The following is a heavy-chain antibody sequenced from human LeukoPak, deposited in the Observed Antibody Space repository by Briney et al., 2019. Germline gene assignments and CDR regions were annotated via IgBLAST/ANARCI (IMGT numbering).Heavy chain of an antibody. J-gene: IGHJ3*02. D-gene: IGHD4-17*01. Sequence: SETLSLTCTVSGYSISSGYHWGWIRQPPGKGLEWIGSGSTYYNPSLKSRVTISVDTSKNQFSLKLSSVTAADTAVYYCARGRTPGNYGDPAYDAFDIWGQGTMVTVSS. CDR2: SGST. CDR1: GYSISSGYH. V-gene: IGHV4-38-2*02. CDR3: ARGRTPGNYGDPAYDAFDI.